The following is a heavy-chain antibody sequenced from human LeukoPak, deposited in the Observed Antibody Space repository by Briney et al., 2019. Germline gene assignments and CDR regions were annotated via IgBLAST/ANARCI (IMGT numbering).Heavy chain of an antibody. V-gene: IGHV4-30-2*01. J-gene: IGHJ5*02. CDR3: ARQVGAKDWFDP. Sequence: SETLSLTCTVSGGSISSGGYYWSWIRQPPGKGLEWIGYIYHSGSTYYNPSLKSRVTISVDRSKNQFSLKLSSVTAADTAVYYCARQVGAKDWFDPWGQGTLVTVSS. CDR2: IYHSGST. D-gene: IGHD1-26*01. CDR1: GGSISSGGYY.